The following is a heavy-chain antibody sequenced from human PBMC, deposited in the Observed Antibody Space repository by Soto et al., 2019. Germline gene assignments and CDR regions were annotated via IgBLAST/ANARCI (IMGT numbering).Heavy chain of an antibody. Sequence: QVHLMQSGAEVKKPGASVTVSCWASGYTFTNYGVSWVIQAPGQGLEWLGGISAYNTNKKYSQKVQERVSRTIETSTSTAYLDLRSLMQDGPAVYYCGSVTGRTRHGTDVWGQGTTVTVSS. CDR1: GYTFTNYG. CDR2: ISAYNTNK. D-gene: IGHD1-1*01. CDR3: GSVTGRTRHGTDV. J-gene: IGHJ6*02. V-gene: IGHV1-18*04.